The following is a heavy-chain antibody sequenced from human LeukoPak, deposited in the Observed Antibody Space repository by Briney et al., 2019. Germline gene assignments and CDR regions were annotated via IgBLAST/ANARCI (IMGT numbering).Heavy chain of an antibody. CDR1: GGSISSYY. Sequence: SETLSLTCTVSGGSISSYYWSWIRQPPGKGLEWIGYIYYSGSTNYNPSLKSRVTISVDTSKNQFSLKLSSVTAADTAVYYCAREAQPSSTVVTDYWGQGTLVTVSS. V-gene: IGHV4-59*12. CDR3: AREAQPSSTVVTDY. CDR2: IYYSGST. J-gene: IGHJ4*02. D-gene: IGHD4-23*01.